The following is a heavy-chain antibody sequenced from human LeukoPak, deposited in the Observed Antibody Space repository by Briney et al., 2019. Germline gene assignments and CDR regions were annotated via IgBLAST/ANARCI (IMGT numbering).Heavy chain of an antibody. V-gene: IGHV4-39*01. CDR2: IYDSGST. CDR3: ARHVGSGSFRFDY. Sequence: PSETLSLTCTVSGGSISSSSYYWGWIRQPPGKGLEWIGSIYDSGSTYYNPSLKSRVTISVDTSKNQFSLKLSSVTAADTAVYYCARHVGSGSFRFDYWGQGTLVTVSS. D-gene: IGHD6-19*01. J-gene: IGHJ4*02. CDR1: GGSISSSSYY.